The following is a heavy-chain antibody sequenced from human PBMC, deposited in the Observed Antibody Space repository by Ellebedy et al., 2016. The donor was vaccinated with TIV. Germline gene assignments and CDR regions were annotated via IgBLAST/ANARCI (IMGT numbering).Heavy chain of an antibody. CDR2: IYYSGST. J-gene: IGHJ5*02. CDR3: ARRRYSSGWYNWLDP. CDR1: GGSISSSSYY. D-gene: IGHD6-19*01. Sequence: MPSETLSLTCTVSGGSISSSSYYWGWIRQPPGKGLEWIGSIYYSGSTYYNPSLKSRVTISVDTSKNQFSLKLSSVTAADTAVYYCARRRYSSGWYNWLDPWGQGTLVTVSS. V-gene: IGHV4-39*01.